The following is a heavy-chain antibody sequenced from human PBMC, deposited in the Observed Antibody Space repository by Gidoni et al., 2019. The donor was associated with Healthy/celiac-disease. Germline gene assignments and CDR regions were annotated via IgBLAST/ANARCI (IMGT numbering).Heavy chain of an antibody. V-gene: IGHV3-30-3*01. CDR2: ISYDGSNK. CDR1: GFTFSSYA. CDR3: ASATLGELSPFGY. Sequence: QVQLVESGGGVVQPGRSLRRSCAASGFTFSSYAMPWVRQAPGKELEWVAVISYDGSNKYYADSVKGRFTISRDNSKNTLYLQMNSLRAEDTAVYYCASATLGELSPFGYWGQGTLVTVSS. D-gene: IGHD3-16*02. J-gene: IGHJ4*02.